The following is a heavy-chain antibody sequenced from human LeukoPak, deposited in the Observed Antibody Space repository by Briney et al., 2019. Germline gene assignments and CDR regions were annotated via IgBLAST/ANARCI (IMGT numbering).Heavy chain of an antibody. V-gene: IGHV3-33*01. CDR3: ARQTSGSYYVGFDY. J-gene: IGHJ4*02. D-gene: IGHD1-26*01. CDR2: IWYDGSNK. CDR1: GFTFSSYG. Sequence: GGSLRLSCAASGFTFSSYGMHWVRQVPGKGLEWVAVIWYDGSNKYYADSVKGRFTISRDNSKNTLYLQMNSLRAEDTAVYYCARQTSGSYYVGFDYWGQGTLVTVSS.